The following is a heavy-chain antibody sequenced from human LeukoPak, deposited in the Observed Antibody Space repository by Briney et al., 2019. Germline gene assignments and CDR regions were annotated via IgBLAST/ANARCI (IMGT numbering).Heavy chain of an antibody. V-gene: IGHV3-74*01. J-gene: IGHJ4*02. CDR3: ARDVWGDRDSYFDC. D-gene: IGHD2-21*01. CDR1: GFTFTNYAMSW. CDR2: INTDGRST. Sequence: GGSLRLSCAASGFTFTNYAMSWVRWVRQAPGKGLVWVSRINTDGRSTSSTSYAESVKGRFTISRDNAKNTLYLQMNNLRAEDTAVYYCARDVWGDRDSYFDCWGQGTLVTVST.